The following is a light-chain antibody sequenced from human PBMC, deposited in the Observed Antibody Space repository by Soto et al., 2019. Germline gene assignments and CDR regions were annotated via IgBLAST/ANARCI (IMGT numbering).Light chain of an antibody. Sequence: EIVLTQSPGTLSLSPGERATLSCRASQIVRNNYVAWYQKKPGQPPRLLIDDASTRATGIPDRFSAGGSGTDFTLTISRLEPEDFVVYYCQQCSTSPLTFGGGTNVELK. CDR3: QQCSTSPLT. CDR1: QIVRNNY. V-gene: IGKV3-20*01. J-gene: IGKJ4*01. CDR2: DAS.